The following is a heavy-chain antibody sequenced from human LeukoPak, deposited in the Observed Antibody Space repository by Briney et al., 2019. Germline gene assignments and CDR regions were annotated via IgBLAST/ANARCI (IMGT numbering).Heavy chain of an antibody. D-gene: IGHD3-16*01. CDR1: GYTFTGYY. CDR3: ARVFGRQLPDY. V-gene: IGHV1-2*02. CDR2: INPKNGGT. Sequence: SVKVSCKASGYTFTGYYMHWVRQAPGQGLEWMGWINPKNGGTNYVQKFQGRVTMTRDTSISTAYMELSSLRSDDTAFYYCARVFGRQLPDYWGQGTLVTVSS. J-gene: IGHJ4*02.